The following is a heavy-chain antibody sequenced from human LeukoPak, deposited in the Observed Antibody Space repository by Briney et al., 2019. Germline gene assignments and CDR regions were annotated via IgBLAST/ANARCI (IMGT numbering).Heavy chain of an antibody. V-gene: IGHV3-7*03. Sequence: GGSLRLSCAASGFTFSSYWMSWVRQAPGKGLEWVANIKQDGSEKYYVDSVKGRFTISRDNAKNSLYLQMNSLRAEDTAVYYCARDHVEQWLDEASLDYWGQETLVTVSS. CDR1: GFTFSSYW. CDR2: IKQDGSEK. J-gene: IGHJ4*02. CDR3: ARDHVEQWLDEASLDY. D-gene: IGHD6-19*01.